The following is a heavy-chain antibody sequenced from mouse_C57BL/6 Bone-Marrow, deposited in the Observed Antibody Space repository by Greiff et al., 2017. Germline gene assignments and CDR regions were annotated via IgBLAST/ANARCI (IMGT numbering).Heavy chain of an antibody. Sequence: EVKVVESGGGLVQPGGSLKLSCAASGFTFSDYGMAWVRQAPRKGPEWVAFISNLAYSIYYADTVTGRFTISRENAKNTLYLEMSSLRSEDTAMYYCARHKLGSAWFAYWGQGTLVTVSA. CDR1: GFTFSDYG. D-gene: IGHD4-1*01. V-gene: IGHV5-15*01. CDR2: ISNLAYSI. CDR3: ARHKLGSAWFAY. J-gene: IGHJ3*01.